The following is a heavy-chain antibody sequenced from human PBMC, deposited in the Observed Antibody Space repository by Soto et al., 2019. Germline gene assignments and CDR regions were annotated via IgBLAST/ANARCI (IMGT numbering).Heavy chain of an antibody. CDR2: ISSFSDRT. J-gene: IGHJ4*02. Sequence: GVSLRLSCSASRFNFNSYTMNWVRQAPGKRREWVSSISSFSDRTYDSDSVKRRCSIFRANAGNSVYLQVNSLRAEDTAAYYCAGVAAYFGELDYFGCWGRGTPVAVAS. CDR3: AGVAAYFGELDYFGC. D-gene: IGHD1-26*01. CDR1: RFNFNSYT. V-gene: IGHV3-21*06.